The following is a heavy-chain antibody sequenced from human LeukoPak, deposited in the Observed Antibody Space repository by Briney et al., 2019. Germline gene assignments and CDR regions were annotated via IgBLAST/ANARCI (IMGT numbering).Heavy chain of an antibody. J-gene: IGHJ4*02. Sequence: PGGSLRLSCAASGFTFSSYGMHWVRQAPDKGLEWVAVIWYDGSNKYYADSVKGRFTISRDNSKNTLYLQMNSLRAEDTAVYYCARDLGYDYVWGSYDYWGQGTLVTVSS. CDR2: IWYDGSNK. CDR1: GFTFSSYG. CDR3: ARDLGYDYVWGSYDY. V-gene: IGHV3-33*01. D-gene: IGHD3-16*01.